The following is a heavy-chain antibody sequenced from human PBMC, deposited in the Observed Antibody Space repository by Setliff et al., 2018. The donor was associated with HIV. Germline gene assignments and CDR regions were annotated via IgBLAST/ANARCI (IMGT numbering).Heavy chain of an antibody. CDR2: IIPILGIA. Sequence: GASVKVSCKASGGTFSSYAISWVRQAPGQGLEWMGGIIPILGIANYAQKFQGRVTITADKSTSTAYMELRSLRSADTAVYYCARGTTPLGWFDPWGQGTLVTVSS. J-gene: IGHJ5*02. CDR3: ARGTTPLGWFDP. CDR1: GGTFSSYA. V-gene: IGHV1-69*10. D-gene: IGHD2-2*01.